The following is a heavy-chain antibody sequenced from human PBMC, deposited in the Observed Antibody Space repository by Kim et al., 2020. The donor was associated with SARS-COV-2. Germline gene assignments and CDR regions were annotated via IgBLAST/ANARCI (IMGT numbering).Heavy chain of an antibody. Sequence: GGSLRHSCAASGFTFSSYWMSWVRQAPGKGLEWVANIKQDGSEKYYVDSVKGRFTISRDNAKNSLYLQMNSLRAEDTAVYYCARARGKVVITLFDYWGQGTLVTVSS. D-gene: IGHD3-22*01. CDR2: IKQDGSEK. CDR3: ARARGKVVITLFDY. J-gene: IGHJ4*02. V-gene: IGHV3-7*03. CDR1: GFTFSSYW.